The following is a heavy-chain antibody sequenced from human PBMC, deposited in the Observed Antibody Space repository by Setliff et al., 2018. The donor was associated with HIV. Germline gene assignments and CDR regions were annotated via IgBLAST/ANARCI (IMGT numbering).Heavy chain of an antibody. J-gene: IGHJ4*02. Sequence: SETLSLTCTVSGGSIASGDYYWNWIRQPPGKGLEWIGYIHYRGFTYYKPSLKSRVTISVDTSKNQFSLKLSSVTAADTAVYYCARYYYGSQTMLDYWGQGTLVTVSS. D-gene: IGHD3-10*01. CDR3: ARYYYGSQTMLDY. V-gene: IGHV4-30-4*08. CDR2: IHYRGFT. CDR1: GGSIASGDYY.